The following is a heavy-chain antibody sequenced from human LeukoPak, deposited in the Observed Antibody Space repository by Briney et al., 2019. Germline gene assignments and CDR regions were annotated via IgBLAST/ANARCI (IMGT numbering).Heavy chain of an antibody. CDR2: MKEDGSVK. D-gene: IGHD5-12*01. Sequence: PGGSLRLSCAASGFTFTPYWMSWVGKAPGGGLEWVANMKEDGSVKYFVDSVKGRFTLSRDNAKNLVYLQMNSLRAEDTAVYYCARIGYSSSAFDFWGQGTMVTVSS. V-gene: IGHV3-7*01. CDR3: ARIGYSSSAFDF. J-gene: IGHJ3*01. CDR1: GFTFTPYW.